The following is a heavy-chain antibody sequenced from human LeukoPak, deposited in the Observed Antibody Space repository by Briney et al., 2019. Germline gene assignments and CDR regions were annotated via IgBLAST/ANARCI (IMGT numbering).Heavy chain of an antibody. CDR2: INHSGST. Sequence: SETLSLTCAVYGGSFSGYYWRWIRPPPGKGLDWIGEINHSGSTNYNPSLKSPVTISVDTSKNQFSLKLSSVTAADTAVYYCARGPILEPYYMDVWGKGTTVTVSS. J-gene: IGHJ6*03. CDR1: GGSFSGYY. V-gene: IGHV4-34*01. CDR3: ARGPILEPYYMDV. D-gene: IGHD3-3*01.